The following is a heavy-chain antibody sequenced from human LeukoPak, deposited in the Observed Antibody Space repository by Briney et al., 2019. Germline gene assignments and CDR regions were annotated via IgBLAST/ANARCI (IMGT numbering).Heavy chain of an antibody. D-gene: IGHD6-19*01. V-gene: IGHV3-53*01. Sequence: AGGSLRLSCAASGFTVSSNYMSWVRQAPGKGLEWVSVIYSGGSTYYADSVKGRFSISRDSSRNTLYLQMNSLRVDDTAVYYCARGPGYSSGWPPNDYWGQGTLVTVSS. CDR3: ARGPGYSSGWPPNDY. CDR1: GFTVSSNY. J-gene: IGHJ4*02. CDR2: IYSGGST.